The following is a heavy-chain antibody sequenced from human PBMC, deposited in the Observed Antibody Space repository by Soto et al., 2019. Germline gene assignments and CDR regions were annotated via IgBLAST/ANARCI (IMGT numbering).Heavy chain of an antibody. V-gene: IGHV1-3*01. CDR1: GYDFSSYP. CDR2: INVANGIT. D-gene: IGHD1-26*01. J-gene: IGHJ4*02. CDR3: ARRGLPSTIGGAAWAYLDH. Sequence: QVQLVQSGAEVKKPGASVKVSCKASGYDFSSYPINWVRQAPGQRPEWVGWINVANGITQYSRKVQDRVTITRDTSATTVYMLLSSLRSEDTAVYFCARRGLPSTIGGAAWAYLDHWGQGTLVTVSS.